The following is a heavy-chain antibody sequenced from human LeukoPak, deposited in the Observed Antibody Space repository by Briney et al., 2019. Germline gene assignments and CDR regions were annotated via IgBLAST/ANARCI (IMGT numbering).Heavy chain of an antibody. CDR1: GYTFTGYY. J-gene: IGHJ2*01. CDR2: INPNSGGT. CDR3: ARDITTVTTSWYFDL. D-gene: IGHD4-17*01. V-gene: IGHV1-2*02. Sequence: ASVKVSCKASGYTFTGYYMHWVRQAPGQGLEWMGWINPNSGGTNYAQKFQGRVTMTRDTSISTAYMELSRLRSDDTAVYYCARDITTVTTSWYFDLWGRGTLVTVSS.